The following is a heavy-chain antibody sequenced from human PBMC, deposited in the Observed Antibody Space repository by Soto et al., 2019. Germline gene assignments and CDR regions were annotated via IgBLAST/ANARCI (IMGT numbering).Heavy chain of an antibody. CDR2: MNSGGRS. V-gene: IGHV3-23*01. CDR3: AKALQYSSSRDYFYYGMDV. D-gene: IGHD6-6*01. Sequence: GSLRLSCAASGFTFSSYSMSWVRQAPGKGLEWVSGMNSGGRSYYADSVKGRFTISRDTSKNMLYLQMNSLRADDTAVFYCAKALQYSSSRDYFYYGMDVWGQGTTVTVSS. CDR1: GFTFSSYS. J-gene: IGHJ6*02.